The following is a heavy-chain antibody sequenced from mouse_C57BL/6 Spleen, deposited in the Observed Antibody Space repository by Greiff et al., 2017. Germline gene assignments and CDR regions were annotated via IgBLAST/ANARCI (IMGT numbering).Heavy chain of an antibody. D-gene: IGHD4-1*01. V-gene: IGHV1-37*01. J-gene: IGHJ2*01. CDR1: GYSFTGYF. Sequence: EVQRVESGPELVKPGASVKISCKVSGYSFTGYFMNWLKQSHGKSLEWIGRINPYNGDTFYNPKFKVEATLTVDKSSSTAHMELLTLTSEDFAVYYCARGDWDGLDYWGQGTTLTVSS. CDR2: INPYNGDT. CDR3: ARGDWDGLDY.